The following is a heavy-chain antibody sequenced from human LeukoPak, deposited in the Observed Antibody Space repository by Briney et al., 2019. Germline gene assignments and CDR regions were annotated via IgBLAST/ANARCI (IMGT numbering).Heavy chain of an antibody. V-gene: IGHV4-31*03. D-gene: IGHD3-22*01. J-gene: IGHJ5*02. CDR1: GGSISSGGYC. CDR3: ASLEYYYDSSGYSET. CDR2: IYYSGST. Sequence: SETLSLTCTVSGGSISSGGYCWNWIRQHPGKGLEWIGYIYYSGSTYYNPSLKSRVTISVGTSKNQFSLKLSSVTAADTAVYYCASLEYYYDSSGYSETWGQGTLVTVSS.